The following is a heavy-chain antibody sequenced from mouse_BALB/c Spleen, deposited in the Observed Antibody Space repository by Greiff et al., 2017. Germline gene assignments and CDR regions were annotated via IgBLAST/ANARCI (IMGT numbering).Heavy chain of an antibody. CDR2: IWRGGST. D-gene: IGHD2-10*02. J-gene: IGHJ1*01. CDR1: GFSLTSYG. V-gene: IGHV2-5-1*01. Sequence: QVQLQQSGPSLVQPSQSLSITCTVSGFSLTSYGVHWVRQSPGKGLEWLGVIWRGGSTDYNAAFMSRLSITKDNSKSQVFFKMNSLQADDTAIYYCAKKGGYGNYYWYFDVWGAGTTVTVSS. CDR3: AKKGGYGNYYWYFDV.